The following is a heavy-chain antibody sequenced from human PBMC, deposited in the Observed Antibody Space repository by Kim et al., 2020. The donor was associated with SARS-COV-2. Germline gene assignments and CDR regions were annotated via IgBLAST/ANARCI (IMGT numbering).Heavy chain of an antibody. CDR2: ISCDGNII. J-gene: IGHJ4*02. CDR1: GXXFXEYA. V-gene: IGHV3-43*02. D-gene: IGHD6-19*01. CDR3: AKEGAEAVAPIDQ. Sequence: GGSMRLSCAXSGXXFXEYAMYWVRQAPGKGLEWISLISCDGNIIYYGDSVKGRFTVSRDNYKKTLFLQIKNMRSEDTATYYCAKEGAEAVAPIDQWGQG.